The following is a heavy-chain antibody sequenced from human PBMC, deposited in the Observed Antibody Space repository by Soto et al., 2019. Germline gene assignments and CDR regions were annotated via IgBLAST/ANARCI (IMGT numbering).Heavy chain of an antibody. CDR1: GFDFNKYA. J-gene: IGHJ4*02. V-gene: IGHV3-23*01. CDR2: ITSNGDST. Sequence: GGSLRLSCAAFGFDFNKYAMAWVRQAPGKGLQWVSSITSNGDSTYYADSVKGRFTTSRDNSKNTLYLQMNSLRADDTAVFYCAKDSPSYTTSPFYFDSWGQGTLVTVSS. D-gene: IGHD2-2*02. CDR3: AKDSPSYTTSPFYFDS.